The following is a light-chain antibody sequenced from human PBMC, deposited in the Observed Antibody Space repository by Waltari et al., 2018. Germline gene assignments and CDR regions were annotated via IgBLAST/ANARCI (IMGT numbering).Light chain of an antibody. J-gene: IGKJ1*01. CDR3: QQYNNWPPWT. CDR2: GAS. CDR1: QSVSAN. Sequence: EITMTQSPGTLSVSPGEKATLSCRASQSVSANIAWYQQKPGQAPRLLIYGASTRAPGIPARFSGSGSGTEFTLTISSVQSEDFGLYYCQQYNNWPPWTFGQGTKMDIK. V-gene: IGKV3-15*01.